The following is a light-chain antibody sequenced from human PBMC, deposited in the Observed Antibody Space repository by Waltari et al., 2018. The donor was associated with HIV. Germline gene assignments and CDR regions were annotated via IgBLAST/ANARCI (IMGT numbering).Light chain of an antibody. CDR1: SSDVGRYDY. J-gene: IGLJ2*01. Sequence: QSALTQPPSASGSLGQSVTIPCTGSSSDVGRYDYVSWYQQPPGKAPKLLIFEVNKRPSGVPDRVSGSKSGNTASLTVSGLQAEDEAEYSCSSYAGINPVIFGGGTTLTVL. CDR3: SSYAGINPVI. CDR2: EVN. V-gene: IGLV2-8*01.